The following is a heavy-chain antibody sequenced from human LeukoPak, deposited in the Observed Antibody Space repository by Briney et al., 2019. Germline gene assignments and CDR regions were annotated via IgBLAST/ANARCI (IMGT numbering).Heavy chain of an antibody. CDR1: GDTFGRYW. CDR2: INQHGSEK. Sequence: GGSLRLSCAASGDTFGRYWMSWVRQAPGKGLEWVANINQHGSEKYYGDSVKGRFTISRDNAKNSLYLQMNSLRAEDTAVYYCARDSFNSGQALGIEGSGWYSAFDIWGQGTMVTVSS. V-gene: IGHV3-7*03. J-gene: IGHJ3*02. D-gene: IGHD6-19*01. CDR3: ARDSFNSGQALGIEGSGWYSAFDI.